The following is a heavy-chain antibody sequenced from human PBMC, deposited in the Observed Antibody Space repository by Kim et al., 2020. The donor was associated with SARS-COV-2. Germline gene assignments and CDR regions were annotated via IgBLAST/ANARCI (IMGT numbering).Heavy chain of an antibody. V-gene: IGHV3-30*07. J-gene: IGHJ4*02. CDR3: AREAVAARMSGDFDY. D-gene: IGHD6-6*01. Sequence: DSVKGRFTISRDNSKNTLYLQMNSLRAEDTAVYYCAREAVAARMSGDFDYWGQGTLVTVSS.